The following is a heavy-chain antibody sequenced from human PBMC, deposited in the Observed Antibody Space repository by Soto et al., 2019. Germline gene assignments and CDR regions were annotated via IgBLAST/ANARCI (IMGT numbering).Heavy chain of an antibody. D-gene: IGHD2-15*01. CDR3: ARTMRNCSGGSCYGLPYYYGMDV. CDR1: GYTFTGYY. Sequence: GASVKVSCKASGYTFTGYYMHWVRQAPGQGLEGMGWINPNSGGTNYAQKFQGRVTMTRDTSISTAYMELSRLRSDDTAVYYCARTMRNCSGGSCYGLPYYYGMDVWGQGTTVTVS. V-gene: IGHV1-2*02. J-gene: IGHJ6*02. CDR2: INPNSGGT.